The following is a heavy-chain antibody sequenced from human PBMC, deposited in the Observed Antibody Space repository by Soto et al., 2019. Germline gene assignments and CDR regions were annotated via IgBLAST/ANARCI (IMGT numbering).Heavy chain of an antibody. CDR3: VRVEMYAGEFTPNFDR. D-gene: IGHD2-8*01. CDR1: GDSLRSSYHY. V-gene: IGHV4-39*01. CDR2: IYYTGNT. Sequence: QLHESGPGQVKSSETLSLICTVSGDSLRSSYHYRGWIRQSPGKGLEWLGSIYYTGNTYYNPCVKRCVGISADMATNEISLRLRAEGVADTAVYYCVRVEMYAGEFTPNFDRWGQGALVTVSS. J-gene: IGHJ4*02.